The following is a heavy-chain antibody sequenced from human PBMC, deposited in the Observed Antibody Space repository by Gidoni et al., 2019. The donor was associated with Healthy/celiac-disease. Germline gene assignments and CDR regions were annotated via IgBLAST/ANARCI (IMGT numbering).Heavy chain of an antibody. CDR3: ASPWGGGDASHDAFDI. CDR2: IYPGDSDT. J-gene: IGHJ3*02. V-gene: IGHV5-51*01. CDR1: GYSFTSYW. Sequence: EVQLVQSGAEVKKPGASLKISCKGSGYSFTSYWIGWVRQMPGKGLEWMGIIYPGDSDTRYSPSFQGQVTSSADKSISTAYLQWSSLKASDTAMYYCASPWGGGDASHDAFDIWGQGTMVTVSS. D-gene: IGHD4-17*01.